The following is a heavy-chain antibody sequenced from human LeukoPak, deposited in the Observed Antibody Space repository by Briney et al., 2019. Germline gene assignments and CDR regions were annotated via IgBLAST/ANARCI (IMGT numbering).Heavy chain of an antibody. V-gene: IGHV4-38-2*01. D-gene: IGHD4-11*01. CDR2: IYQSGST. CDR1: GFTFSSYN. J-gene: IGHJ4*02. Sequence: GSLRLSCAASGFTFSSYNMNWVRQPPGKRLEWLGSIYQSGSTYDNLSLKSRLTMSVDTSKNQFSLTMRAVTAADTALYYCARSEINDYMRFWGQGILVTVSS. CDR3: ARSEINDYMRF.